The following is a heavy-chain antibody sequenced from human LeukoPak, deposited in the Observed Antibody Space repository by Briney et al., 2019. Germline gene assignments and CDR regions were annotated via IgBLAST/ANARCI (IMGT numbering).Heavy chain of an antibody. CDR3: ATVNMGFGANWFDP. CDR1: GYTLTELS. D-gene: IGHD3-10*01. CDR2: FDPEDGET. Sequence: ASVKVSCKVPGYTLTELSMHWVRQAPGKGLEWMGGFDPEDGETIYAQKFQGRVTMTEDTSTDTAYMELSSLRSEDTAVYYCATVNMGFGANWFDPWGQGTLVTVSS. V-gene: IGHV1-24*01. J-gene: IGHJ5*02.